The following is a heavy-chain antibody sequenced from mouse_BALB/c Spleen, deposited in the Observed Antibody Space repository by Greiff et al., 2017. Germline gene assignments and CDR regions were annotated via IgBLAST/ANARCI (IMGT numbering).Heavy chain of an antibody. CDR3: VPYYGNPYAMDY. D-gene: IGHD2-10*01. J-gene: IGHJ4*01. CDR2: ISDGGSYT. CDR1: GFTFSDYY. V-gene: IGHV5-4*02. Sequence: EVQLVESGGGLVKPGGSLKLSCAASGFTFSDYYMYWVRQTPEKRLEWVATISDGGSYTYYPDSVKGRFTISRDNAKNNLYLQMSSLKSEDTAMYYCVPYYGNPYAMDYWGQGTSVTVSS.